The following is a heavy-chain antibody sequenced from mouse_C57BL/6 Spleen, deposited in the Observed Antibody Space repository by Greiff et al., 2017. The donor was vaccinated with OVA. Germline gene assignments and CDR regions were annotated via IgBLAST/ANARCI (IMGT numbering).Heavy chain of an antibody. D-gene: IGHD1-1*01. CDR1: GYTFTSYW. Sequence: QVQLQQPGAELVKPGASVKLSCKASGYTFTSYWMHWVKQRPGQGLEWIGMIHPNSGSTNYNEKFKSKATLTVDKSSSTAYMQLSSLTSKDSAVYYCACTVVATDFDYWGQGTTLTVSS. V-gene: IGHV1-64*01. CDR3: ACTVVATDFDY. CDR2: IHPNSGST. J-gene: IGHJ2*01.